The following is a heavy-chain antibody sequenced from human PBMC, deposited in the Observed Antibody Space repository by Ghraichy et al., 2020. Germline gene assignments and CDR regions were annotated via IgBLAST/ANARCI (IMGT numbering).Heavy chain of an antibody. V-gene: IGHV3-15*01. D-gene: IGHD1-1*01. Sequence: ESLNISCAVSGFTFSTAWLRWVRQAPGKGLEWVGRIKSKYDGEATDYAAPVKGRFTISRDDSKSTLYLQMDSLKTEDTAVYHCTTDRENVNWNGGGDFWGQGTLVTVSS. CDR1: GFTFSTAW. J-gene: IGHJ4*02. CDR2: IKSKYDGEAT. CDR3: TTDRENVNWNGGGDF.